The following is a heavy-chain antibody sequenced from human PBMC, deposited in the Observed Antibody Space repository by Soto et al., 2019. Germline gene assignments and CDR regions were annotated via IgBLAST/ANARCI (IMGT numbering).Heavy chain of an antibody. V-gene: IGHV3-7*01. Sequence: GGSLRLSCAASGFTFSSYWMSWVRQAPGKGLEWVANIKQDGSEKYYVDSVKGRFTISRDNAKNSLYLQMNSLRAEDTAVYYCARDSGYFCSGGSCYGGLNPNWFDPWGQGTLVTVSS. J-gene: IGHJ5*02. CDR1: GFTFSSYW. CDR2: IKQDGSEK. D-gene: IGHD2-15*01. CDR3: ARDSGYFCSGGSCYGGLNPNWFDP.